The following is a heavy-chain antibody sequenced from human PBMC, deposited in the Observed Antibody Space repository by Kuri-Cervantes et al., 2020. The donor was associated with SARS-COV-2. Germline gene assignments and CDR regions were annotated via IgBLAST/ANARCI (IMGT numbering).Heavy chain of an antibody. V-gene: IGHV3-9*01. D-gene: IGHD5-12*01. CDR2: INWSSDGR. Sequence: SLKISCAASGFSFNNYAMHWVRQPPGKGLEWVAGINWSSDGRDYADSVKGRFTISRDNSKNALYLQMNSLRAEDTAVYYCAKDPTRSFSGYDRFDYWGQGTLVTVSS. CDR1: GFSFNNYA. CDR3: AKDPTRSFSGYDRFDY. J-gene: IGHJ4*02.